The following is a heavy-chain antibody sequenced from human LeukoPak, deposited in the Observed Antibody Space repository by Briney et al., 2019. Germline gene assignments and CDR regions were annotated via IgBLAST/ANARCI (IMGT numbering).Heavy chain of an antibody. Sequence: PGGSLRLSCAASGFSISNYWMTWVRQAPGKGLECVANIKGDGSEKNYVGSVKGRFTISRDNAKNSLYLQMNSLRAEDTAVYYCVRQAGVSWGQGTLVTVSS. CDR1: GFSISNYW. CDR3: VRQAGVS. J-gene: IGHJ5*02. D-gene: IGHD6-19*01. CDR2: IKGDGSEK. V-gene: IGHV3-7*01.